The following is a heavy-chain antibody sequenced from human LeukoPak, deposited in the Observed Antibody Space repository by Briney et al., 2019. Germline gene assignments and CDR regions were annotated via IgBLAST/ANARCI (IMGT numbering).Heavy chain of an antibody. J-gene: IGHJ4*02. D-gene: IGHD6-13*01. CDR2: ISSSSYI. CDR1: GFTFSSYS. CDR3: ARGAAGSYSGIDY. Sequence: GESLMISCAASGFTFSSYSMNWVRQAPGKGLEWVSSISSSSYIYYADSVKGRFTISRDNAKNSLYLQMNSLRAEDTAVYYCARGAAGSYSGIDYWGQGTLVTVSS. V-gene: IGHV3-21*01.